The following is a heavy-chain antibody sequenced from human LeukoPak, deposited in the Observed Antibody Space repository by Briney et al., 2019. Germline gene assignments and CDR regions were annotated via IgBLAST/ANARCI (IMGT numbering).Heavy chain of an antibody. CDR3: ATVYSSSWYHLLERGYFDY. Sequence: ASVKVSCKVSGYTLTELSMHWVRQAPGKGLEWMGGFDPEDGETIYAQKFQGRVTMTEDTSTDTAYMELSSLRSEDTAMYYCATVYSSSWYHLLERGYFDYWGQGTLVTVSS. D-gene: IGHD6-13*01. CDR1: GYTLTELS. CDR2: FDPEDGET. V-gene: IGHV1-24*01. J-gene: IGHJ4*02.